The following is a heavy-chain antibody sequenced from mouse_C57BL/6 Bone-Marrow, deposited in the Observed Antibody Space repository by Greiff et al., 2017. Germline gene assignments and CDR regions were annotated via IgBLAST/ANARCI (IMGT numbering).Heavy chain of an antibody. CDR3: ARGDYDWFAY. V-gene: IGHV1-81*01. CDR1: GYTFTSYG. D-gene: IGHD2-4*01. CDR2: IYPRSGNP. J-gene: IGHJ3*01. Sequence: VQLQQSGAELARPGASVKLSCKASGYTFTSYGISWVKQRTGQGLEWIGEIYPRSGNPYYNEKFKGKATLTADKSSSTAYMELRSLTSEDSAVYFCARGDYDWFAYWGQGTLVTVSA.